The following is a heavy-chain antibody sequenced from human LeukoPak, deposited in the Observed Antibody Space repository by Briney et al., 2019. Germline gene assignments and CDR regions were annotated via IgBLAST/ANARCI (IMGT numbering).Heavy chain of an antibody. CDR2: ISWNSGSI. Sequence: TGGSLRLSCAASGFTFDDYAMHWVRQAPGKGLEWVSGISWNSGSIGYADSVKGRFTISRDNAKNSLYLQMNSLRAEDTALYYCAKEYGSASYWGQGTLVTVSS. V-gene: IGHV3-9*01. D-gene: IGHD3-10*01. CDR3: AKEYGSASY. CDR1: GFTFDDYA. J-gene: IGHJ4*02.